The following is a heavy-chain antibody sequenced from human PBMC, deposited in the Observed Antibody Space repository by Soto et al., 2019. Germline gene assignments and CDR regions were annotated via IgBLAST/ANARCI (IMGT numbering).Heavy chain of an antibody. CDR1: GYAFHNYA. J-gene: IGHJ6*02. CDR2: ITAYNGNK. CDR3: ERGSGSHPFFYGMDV. Sequence: GSVKVSCTAAGYAFHNYASSWVRQAPGQGLEWMGWITAYNGNKNYAQNLQGRVIMTADTSTSTTYMELRSLRSDDTAEYYCERGSGSHPFFYGMDVWGQGTTVTVSS. V-gene: IGHV1-18*01. D-gene: IGHD1-26*01.